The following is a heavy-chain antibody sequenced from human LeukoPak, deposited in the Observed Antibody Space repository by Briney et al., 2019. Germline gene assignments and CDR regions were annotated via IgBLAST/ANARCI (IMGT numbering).Heavy chain of an antibody. J-gene: IGHJ6*02. Sequence: PSETLSLTCTVSGGSISSYYWSWIRQPPGKGLEWIGYIYYSGSTNYNPSHKSRVTISVDTSKNQFSLKLSSVTAADTAVYYCARWSYKDYYGSGSYYYGMDVWGQGTTVTVSS. CDR1: GGSISSYY. V-gene: IGHV4-59*01. CDR2: IYYSGST. D-gene: IGHD3-10*01. CDR3: ARWSYKDYYGSGSYYYGMDV.